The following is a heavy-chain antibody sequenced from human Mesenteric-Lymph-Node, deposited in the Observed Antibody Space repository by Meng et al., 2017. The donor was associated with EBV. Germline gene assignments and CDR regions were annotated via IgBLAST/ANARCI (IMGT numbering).Heavy chain of an antibody. CDR2: MYYTGSG. CDR1: GGSVSSGSYY. CDR3: ARDLGSGI. Sequence: QVQLQESGPGLVKPSATLSLTCTGSGGSVSSGSYYWSWIRQPPGKGLEWIGYMYYTGSGNYIPSLKSRVTILVDTSKNQFFLRLSSVTAADTAVYYCARDLGSGIWGQGMLVTVSS. V-gene: IGHV4-61*01. J-gene: IGHJ4*02. D-gene: IGHD3-16*01.